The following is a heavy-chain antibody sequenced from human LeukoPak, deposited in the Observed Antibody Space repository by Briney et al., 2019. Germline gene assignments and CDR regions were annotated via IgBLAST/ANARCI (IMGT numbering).Heavy chain of an antibody. CDR2: IYTSGST. V-gene: IGHV4-4*07. J-gene: IGHJ5*02. D-gene: IGHD2-2*01. CDR3: ARDDGYCDRTSCYSGWFDP. CDR1: GGSISSYY. Sequence: SETLSLTCTVSGGSISSYYWSWIRQPAGKGLQWIGRIYTSGSTIYNPSLKSRVTMSIDTSKNQFSLKLSSVTAADTAVYYCARDDGYCDRTSCYSGWFDPWGQGTLVTVSS.